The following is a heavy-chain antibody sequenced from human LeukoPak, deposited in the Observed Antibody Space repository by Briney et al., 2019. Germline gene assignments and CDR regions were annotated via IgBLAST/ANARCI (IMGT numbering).Heavy chain of an antibody. V-gene: IGHV4-39*02. Sequence: PSETLSLTCTVSGGSISSSSYYWGWIRQPPGKGLEWIGSIYYSGSTYYNPSLKSRVTISVDTSKNQFSLKLSSVTAADTAVYYCAREPGYYYDSSGETDAFDIWGQGTMVTVSS. D-gene: IGHD3-22*01. J-gene: IGHJ3*02. CDR1: GGSISSSSYY. CDR3: AREPGYYYDSSGETDAFDI. CDR2: IYYSGST.